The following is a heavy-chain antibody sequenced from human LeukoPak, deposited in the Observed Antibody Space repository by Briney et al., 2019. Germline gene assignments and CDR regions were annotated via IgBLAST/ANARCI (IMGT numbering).Heavy chain of an antibody. CDR2: IYYSGST. D-gene: IGHD6-19*01. CDR3: ARAGQWLVDY. Sequence: SETLSLTCTVSGGSISSYYWSWIRQPPGKGLEWIGYIYYSGSTNYNPSLKSRVTISVDTSKNQFSLKLSSVTAADTAVYYCARAGQWLVDYWGQGTLVTVSS. J-gene: IGHJ4*02. CDR1: GGSISSYY. V-gene: IGHV4-59*01.